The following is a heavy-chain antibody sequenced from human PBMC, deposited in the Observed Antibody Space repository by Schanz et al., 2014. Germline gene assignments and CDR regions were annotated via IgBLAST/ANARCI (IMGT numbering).Heavy chain of an antibody. D-gene: IGHD4-17*01. CDR2: ISANDYDT. J-gene: IGHJ3*02. Sequence: EVQLVESGGCLVQPGGSLRLSCAASGFTFTTNAMSWVRQSPGKGLEWVSAISANDYDTYYAPSVKGRFTVSRDNSKNTLYLQMNSLRAEDTALYYCAKDPHRDYGGKPQAFDIWGQGTMVTVSS. CDR1: GFTFTTNA. V-gene: IGHV3-23*04. CDR3: AKDPHRDYGGKPQAFDI.